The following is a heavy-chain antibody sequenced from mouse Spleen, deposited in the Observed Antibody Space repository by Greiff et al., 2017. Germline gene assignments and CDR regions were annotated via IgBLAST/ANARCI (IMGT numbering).Heavy chain of an antibody. Sequence: EVQLQQSGAELVRPGASVKLSCTASGFNIKDDYMHWVKQRPEQGLEWIGWIDPENGDTEYASKFQGKATITADTSSNTAYLQLSSLTSEDTAVYYCTTGTTVVAEYYFDYWGQGTTLTVSS. CDR1: GFNIKDDY. V-gene: IGHV14-4*01. CDR3: TTGTTVVAEYYFDY. CDR2: IDPENGDT. J-gene: IGHJ2*01. D-gene: IGHD1-1*01.